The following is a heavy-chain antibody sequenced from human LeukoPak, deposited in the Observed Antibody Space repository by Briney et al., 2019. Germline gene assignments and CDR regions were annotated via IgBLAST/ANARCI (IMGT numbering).Heavy chain of an antibody. CDR1: GYTFTGYY. CDR2: INPNSGGT. D-gene: IGHD2-2*01. Sequence: ASVKVSCKASGYTFTGYYIHWVRQAPGQGLEWMGWINPNSGGTNYAQKFQGWVTMTRDTSITTAYMDLSRLRSDDTAVYYCARVRGYCSSTICYRYYFDYWGQGTLVTVSS. J-gene: IGHJ4*02. V-gene: IGHV1-2*04. CDR3: ARVRGYCSSTICYRYYFDY.